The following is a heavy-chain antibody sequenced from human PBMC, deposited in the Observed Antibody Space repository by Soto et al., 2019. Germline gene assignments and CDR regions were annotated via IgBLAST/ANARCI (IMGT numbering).Heavy chain of an antibody. Sequence: QLVESGGGLVQPGGSLRLSCVASGFSFDDFAMHWVRQAPGKGLDWISGITWNSVSTDYANSVKGRFTVSRDNAKNSLYLQMSSLTTEDTALYFCAKERVRFLDAWGQGTLVTISS. CDR2: ITWNSVST. D-gene: IGHD3-3*01. J-gene: IGHJ5*02. CDR3: AKERVRFLDA. CDR1: GFSFDDFA. V-gene: IGHV3-9*01.